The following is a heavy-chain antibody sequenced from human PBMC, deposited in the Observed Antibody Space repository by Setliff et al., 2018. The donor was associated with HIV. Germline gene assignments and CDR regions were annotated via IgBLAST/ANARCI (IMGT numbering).Heavy chain of an antibody. J-gene: IGHJ4*02. Sequence: NPSETLSLTCAVYGQSISGYYWSWIRQTPGKGLEWIGEINHGGDTNYNPSLKSRVTISVDTSKNQFSLKLSSVTAADTAVYYCARGSLYSSSSCLDYWGQGTLVTVSS. D-gene: IGHD6-13*01. V-gene: IGHV4-34*01. CDR2: INHGGDT. CDR1: GQSISGYY. CDR3: ARGSLYSSSSCLDY.